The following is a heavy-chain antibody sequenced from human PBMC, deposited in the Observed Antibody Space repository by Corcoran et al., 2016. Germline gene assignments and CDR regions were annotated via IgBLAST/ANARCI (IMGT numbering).Heavy chain of an antibody. J-gene: IGHJ4*02. Sequence: QLQLQESGPGLVKPSETLSLTCTVSGGSISSSSYYWGWIRQPPGKGLEWIGSIYYSGSTYYNPSLKSRVTISVDTSKNQFSLKLSSVTAADTAVYYCARHPPGSHYYDSSGPLDYWGQGTLVTVSS. CDR3: ARHPPGSHYYDSSGPLDY. D-gene: IGHD3-22*01. CDR1: GGSISSSSYY. CDR2: IYYSGST. V-gene: IGHV4-39*01.